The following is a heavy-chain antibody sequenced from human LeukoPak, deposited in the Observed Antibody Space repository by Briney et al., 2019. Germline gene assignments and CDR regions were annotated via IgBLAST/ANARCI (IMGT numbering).Heavy chain of an antibody. CDR1: SGSISSYY. CDR3: ARHEKLGQFDY. Sequence: SETLSLTCTVSSGSISSYYWSWIRQPPGKGLEWIGYVYYSGSTNYNPSLKSRVTISVDTSKNQFSLKLSSVTAADTAVYYCARHEKLGQFDYWGQGTLVTVPS. CDR2: VYYSGST. J-gene: IGHJ4*02. D-gene: IGHD3-10*01. V-gene: IGHV4-59*08.